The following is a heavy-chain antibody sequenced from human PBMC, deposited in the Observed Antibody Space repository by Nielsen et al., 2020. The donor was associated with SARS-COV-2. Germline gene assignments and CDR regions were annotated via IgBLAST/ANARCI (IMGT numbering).Heavy chain of an antibody. CDR1: GFSFISHA. V-gene: IGHV3-23*01. J-gene: IGHJ4*02. Sequence: GESLKISCSASGFSFISHAMSWVRQGPGKGLEWVSAISASGMSTLYADSVKGRFTISRDSSKNTLYLQMNRLRAEDTAVYYCAKGVEGYGSGSYPFDYWGQGTLVTVSS. CDR3: AKGVEGYGSGSYPFDY. CDR2: ISASGMST. D-gene: IGHD3-10*01.